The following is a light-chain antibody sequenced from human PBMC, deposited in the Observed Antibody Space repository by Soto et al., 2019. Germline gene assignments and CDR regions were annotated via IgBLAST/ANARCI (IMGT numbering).Light chain of an antibody. Sequence: EIVLTESPATLSLSPGKRATLSCRASQSVRSYLVWYQQKPGQAPRLLIYDASNRATGIPARFSGSGSGTDFTLTISTLEAEDCAVYYCQQRSNWPLTFGGGTKVEI. CDR2: DAS. J-gene: IGKJ4*01. CDR1: QSVRSY. V-gene: IGKV3-11*01. CDR3: QQRSNWPLT.